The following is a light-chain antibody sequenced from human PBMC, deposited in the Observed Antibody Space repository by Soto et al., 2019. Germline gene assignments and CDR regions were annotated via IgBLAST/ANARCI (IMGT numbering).Light chain of an antibody. CDR1: QSVTYK. V-gene: IGKV3-15*01. J-gene: IGKJ4*01. CDR3: QQYKDWPRT. CDR2: AAS. Sequence: EIVMTQSPATLSVTPEEKVTLSSRATQSVTYKLAWYQQKPGQAPRLLIYAASTRIGVVPARFSGSGFGADFTLTISSLQSEDFAVYYCQQYKDWPRTFGGGTKVDIK.